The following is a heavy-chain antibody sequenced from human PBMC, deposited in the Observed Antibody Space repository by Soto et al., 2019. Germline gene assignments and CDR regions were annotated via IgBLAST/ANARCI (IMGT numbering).Heavy chain of an antibody. CDR1: GGSISSSNYY. J-gene: IGHJ4*02. CDR2: IYYSGST. D-gene: IGHD4-17*01. CDR3: ARRYGYYFDY. Sequence: SETLSLTCTVSGGSISSSNYYWGWIRQPPGKGLEWIGNIYYSGSTYYNPSLKSRVTISVDTSKNQFSLKLSSVTAADTAVYYCARRYGYYFDYWGQGTLVTVSS. V-gene: IGHV4-39*01.